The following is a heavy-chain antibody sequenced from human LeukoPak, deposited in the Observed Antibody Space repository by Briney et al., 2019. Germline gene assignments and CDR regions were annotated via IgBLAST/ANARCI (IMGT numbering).Heavy chain of an antibody. Sequence: AETLSLTCTVSGGSISSYYWSWIRQPPGKGLEWIGYIYYSGSTNYNPSLKSRVTISVDTSKNQFSLKLSSVTAADTAVYYCASLSGAVAVGSVDYWGQGTLVTVSS. D-gene: IGHD6-19*01. J-gene: IGHJ4*02. CDR1: GGSISSYY. CDR3: ASLSGAVAVGSVDY. V-gene: IGHV4-59*08. CDR2: IYYSGST.